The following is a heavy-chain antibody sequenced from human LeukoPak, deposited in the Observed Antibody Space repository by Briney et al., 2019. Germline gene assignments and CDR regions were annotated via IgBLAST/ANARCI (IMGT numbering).Heavy chain of an antibody. V-gene: IGHV3-30*01. CDR2: ISYDGSNN. CDR1: GFTFSDYA. Sequence: GGSLRLSCAASGFTFSDYAMHWVRQAPGKGLEWVAVISYDGSNNYYADSVKGRFTISGDKSKNTLYIQMNSLRPEDTAVYHCARGPGPIAGAKNPFDIWGQGTMVTVAS. CDR3: ARGPGPIAGAKNPFDI. D-gene: IGHD1-26*01. J-gene: IGHJ3*02.